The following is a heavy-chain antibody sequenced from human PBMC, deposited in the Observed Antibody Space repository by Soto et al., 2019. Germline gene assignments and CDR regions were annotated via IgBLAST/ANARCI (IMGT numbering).Heavy chain of an antibody. V-gene: IGHV3-23*01. J-gene: IGHJ3*02. D-gene: IGHD3-16*01. Sequence: EVQLLESGGGLVQPGGSLRLSCATSGFTFSNYAMRWVRQAPGKGLEWVSTTSDSGDDTYYADSAKGRFTISRDNSKNTMYLQLNSLRAEDTAIYYCAIRQAGGTALDIWGQGTLVTVSS. CDR2: TSDSGDDT. CDR3: AIRQAGGTALDI. CDR1: GFTFSNYA.